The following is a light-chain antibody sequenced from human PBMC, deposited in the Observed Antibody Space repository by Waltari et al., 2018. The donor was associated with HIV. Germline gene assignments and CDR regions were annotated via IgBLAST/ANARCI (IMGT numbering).Light chain of an antibody. J-gene: IGKJ2*01. CDR1: QSISSSY. V-gene: IGKV3-20*01. CDR2: GSS. Sequence: EIVLTQSPGTLSLSPGERDTLPCRASQSISSSYLVWYQQKPGQAPRLLMSGSSNRATGIPDRFSGSGSGTEFTLTISRLEPEDFAVYYCQQYGGSPLYTFGQGTKLEIK. CDR3: QQYGGSPLYT.